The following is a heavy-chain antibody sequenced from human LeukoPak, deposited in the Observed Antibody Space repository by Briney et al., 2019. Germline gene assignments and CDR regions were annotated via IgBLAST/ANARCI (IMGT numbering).Heavy chain of an antibody. V-gene: IGHV3-23*01. J-gene: IGHJ4*02. CDR1: GFTFSSYP. CDR3: AKELRMTV. CDR2: ITASGSTT. D-gene: IGHD2-21*02. Sequence: GGSLRLSCAASGFTFSSYPTTWVRQAPGKGLEWVSAITASGSTTYYGDSVKGRFTISRDNSKSTLYLQMNRLRAEDTAVYYCAKELRMTVWGQGSLVTVSS.